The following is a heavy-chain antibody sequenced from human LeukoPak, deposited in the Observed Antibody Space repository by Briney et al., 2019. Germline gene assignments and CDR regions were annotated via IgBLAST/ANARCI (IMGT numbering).Heavy chain of an antibody. V-gene: IGHV3-23*01. J-gene: IGHJ4*02. CDR3: AMSIGANYYDSSGYSPFDF. D-gene: IGHD3-22*01. CDR1: GFTFSSYG. Sequence: GGSLGLSCAASGFTFSSYGMSWVRQAPGKGLEWVSAMSGSGGSTYYADSVKGRFTISRDNSKNTLYLQMNSLRAEDTAVYYCAMSIGANYYDSSGYSPFDFWGQGTLVTVSS. CDR2: MSGSGGST.